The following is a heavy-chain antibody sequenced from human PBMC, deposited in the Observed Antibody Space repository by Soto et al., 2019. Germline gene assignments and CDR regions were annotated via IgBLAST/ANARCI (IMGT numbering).Heavy chain of an antibody. J-gene: IGHJ3*02. CDR2: ISAYNGNT. D-gene: IGHD3-22*01. Sequence: ASVKVSCKASGYIFTSYGISWVRQAPGQGLEWMGWISAYNGNTNYAQKLQGRVTMTTDTSTSTAYMELRSLRSDDTAVYYCARVVHYYDSSGYSPSDAFDIWGQGTMVTVSS. CDR3: ARVVHYYDSSGYSPSDAFDI. V-gene: IGHV1-18*01. CDR1: GYIFTSYG.